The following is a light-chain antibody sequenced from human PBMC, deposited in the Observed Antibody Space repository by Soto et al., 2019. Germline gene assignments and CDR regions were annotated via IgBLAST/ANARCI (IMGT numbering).Light chain of an antibody. CDR2: AAS. Sequence: DIQMTQSPSSLSASVGDRVTITCRASQSISNYLNWYQQKPGKAPKLLIYAASTLQSGVPPKFSGSGSGTDFTLTIYSLQPEDFATYYCQRSDGAWKFGQGTKVYIK. CDR1: QSISNY. CDR3: QRSDGAWK. V-gene: IGKV1-39*01. J-gene: IGKJ1*01.